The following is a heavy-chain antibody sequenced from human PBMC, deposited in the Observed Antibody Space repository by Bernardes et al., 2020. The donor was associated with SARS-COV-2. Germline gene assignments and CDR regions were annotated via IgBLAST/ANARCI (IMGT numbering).Heavy chain of an antibody. V-gene: IGHV3-23*01. D-gene: IGHD6-6*01. Sequence: GGSLRLSCVASGFTFSKNAMTWVRQVPGKGPEWVSAISAIGGSTYYAESVKGRFTISRDNSKNTLYLEMTSLRAEDTAVYYCSKNAKYSSSSMEVWGQGTTVTVSS. CDR1: GFTFSKNA. J-gene: IGHJ6*02. CDR2: ISAIGGST. CDR3: SKNAKYSSSSMEV.